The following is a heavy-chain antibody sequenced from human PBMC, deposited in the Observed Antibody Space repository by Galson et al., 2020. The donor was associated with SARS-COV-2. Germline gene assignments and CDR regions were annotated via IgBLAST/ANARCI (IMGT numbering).Heavy chain of an antibody. J-gene: IGHJ4*02. CDR1: GYTFTDYY. CDR3: ARGRDDNYFDS. Sequence: ASVKVSCKASGYTFTDYYLHWVRQAPGQGPEWMGWSNPNSGGTNYAQRFKGRVTMTRDTSIDTAYLELNILTSDDAAVYYCARGRDDNYFDSWGQGTAVAVS. V-gene: IGHV1-2*02. CDR2: SNPNSGGT. D-gene: IGHD1-1*01.